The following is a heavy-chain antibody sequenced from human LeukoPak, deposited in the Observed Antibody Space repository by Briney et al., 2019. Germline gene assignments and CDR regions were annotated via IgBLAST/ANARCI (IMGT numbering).Heavy chain of an antibody. CDR2: IYYSGST. CDR3: ARHTVVAVAAPQGDWFDP. CDR1: GGSISSSSYY. V-gene: IGHV4-39*01. J-gene: IGHJ5*02. D-gene: IGHD6-19*01. Sequence: SETLSLTCTVSGGSISSSSYYWGWIRQPPGKGLEWIGSIYYSGSTYYNPSLKSRVTISVDTSKNQFSLKLSSVTAADTAVYYCARHTVVAVAAPQGDWFDPWGQGTLVTVSS.